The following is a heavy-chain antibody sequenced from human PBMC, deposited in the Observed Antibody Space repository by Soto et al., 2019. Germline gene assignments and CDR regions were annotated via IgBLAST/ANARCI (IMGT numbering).Heavy chain of an antibody. CDR3: ARDLGYCSSTSCYGY. CDR1: GFTFSSYS. D-gene: IGHD2-2*01. J-gene: IGHJ4*02. V-gene: IGHV3-21*01. Sequence: GGSLRLSCAASGFTFSSYSMNWVRQAPGKGLEWVSSISSSSSYIYYADSVKGRFTISRDNAKNSLYLQMNSLRAEDTAVYYCARDLGYCSSTSCYGYWGQGTLVTVSS. CDR2: ISSSSSYI.